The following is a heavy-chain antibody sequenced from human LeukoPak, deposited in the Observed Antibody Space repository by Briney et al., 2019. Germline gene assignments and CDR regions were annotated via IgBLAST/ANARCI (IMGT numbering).Heavy chain of an antibody. CDR3: ARDGFLGEQWLVSDAFDI. D-gene: IGHD6-19*01. CDR1: GGTFSSYA. V-gene: IGHV1-69*04. J-gene: IGHJ3*02. CDR2: IIPILGIA. Sequence: SVKVSCKASGGTFSSYAISWVRQAPGQGLEWMGRIIPILGIANYAQKCQGRVTITADKSTSTAYMELSSVRSEDTAVYYCARDGFLGEQWLVSDAFDIWGQGTMVTVSS.